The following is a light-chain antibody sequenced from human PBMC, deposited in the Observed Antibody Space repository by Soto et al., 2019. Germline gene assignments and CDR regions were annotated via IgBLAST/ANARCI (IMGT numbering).Light chain of an antibody. Sequence: QSVLTQLPSVSGSPGQSVTISCTGTSTDFVSYNRVSWYQQPPGTAPKLIIYEASNRPSGVPDHFSGSKSGNTASLTISGLQAADEADYYCSLYTRENTYLFGSGTKVTGL. CDR2: EAS. V-gene: IGLV2-18*01. J-gene: IGLJ1*01. CDR3: SLYTRENTYL. CDR1: STDFVSYNR.